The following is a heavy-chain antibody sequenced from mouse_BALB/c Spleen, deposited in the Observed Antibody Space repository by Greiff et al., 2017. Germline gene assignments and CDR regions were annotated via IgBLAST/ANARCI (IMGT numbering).Heavy chain of an antibody. D-gene: IGHD2-1*01. J-gene: IGHJ3*01. CDR3: TTPYGNYVAWFAY. CDR2: INPSNGGT. V-gene: IGHV1S81*02. Sequence: QVQLQQSGAELVKPGASVKLSCKASGYTFTSYYMYWVKQRPGQGLEWIGEINPSNGGTNFNEKFKSKATLTVDKSSSTAYMQLSSLTSEDSAVYYCTTPYGNYVAWFAYWGQGTLVTVSA. CDR1: GYTFTSYY.